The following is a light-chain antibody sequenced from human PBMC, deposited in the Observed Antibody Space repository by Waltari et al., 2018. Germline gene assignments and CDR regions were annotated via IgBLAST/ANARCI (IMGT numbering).Light chain of an antibody. CDR2: DVN. CDR1: SSDVGGHNY. Sequence: QSALTQPRSMSGSPGQAVTISCSGTSSDVGGHNYVTWYQQHPGKAHKLVIYDVNNRPSGVPERFSGSKSGNTASLTISGLQSEDEADYYCCSFAGGFTWVFGEGTRLTVL. CDR3: CSFAGGFTWV. J-gene: IGLJ3*02. V-gene: IGLV2-11*01.